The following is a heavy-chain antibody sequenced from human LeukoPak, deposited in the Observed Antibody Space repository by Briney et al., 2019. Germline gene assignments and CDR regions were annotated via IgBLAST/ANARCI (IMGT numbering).Heavy chain of an antibody. CDR1: GYSISSGYY. CDR3: AREQGYSFAFDP. J-gene: IGHJ5*02. D-gene: IGHD5-18*01. Sequence: SETLSLTCTVSGYSISSGYYWGWIRQPPGKGLEWIGSIYHSGSTYYNPSLKSRVTISVDRSKNQFSLKLSSVTAADTAVYYCAREQGYSFAFDPWGQGTLVTVSS. V-gene: IGHV4-38-2*02. CDR2: IYHSGST.